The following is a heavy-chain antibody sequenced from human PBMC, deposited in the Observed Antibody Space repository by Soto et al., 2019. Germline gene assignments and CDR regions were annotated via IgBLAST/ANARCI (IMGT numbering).Heavy chain of an antibody. CDR2: ISYDGSNK. Sequence: LRLSCAASGFTFSSYGMHWVRQAPGKGLEWVAVISYDGSNKYYADSVKGRFTISRDNSKNTLYLQMNSLRAEDTAVYYCATSGSIAEYYFDYWGQGTLVTVSS. J-gene: IGHJ4*02. D-gene: IGHD6-6*01. V-gene: IGHV3-30*03. CDR3: ATSGSIAEYYFDY. CDR1: GFTFSSYG.